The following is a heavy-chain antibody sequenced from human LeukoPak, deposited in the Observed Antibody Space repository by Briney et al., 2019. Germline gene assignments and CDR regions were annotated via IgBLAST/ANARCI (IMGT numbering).Heavy chain of an antibody. CDR2: ISGSGGST. CDR1: GFTFSHFW. Sequence: GGSLRLSCAASGFTFSHFWMSWVRQAPGKGLEWVSAISGSGGSTYYADSVKGRFTISRDNSKSTLYLQMNSLRAEDTAVYYCAKDSRGSSVRVFDYWAQGTLVTVSS. D-gene: IGHD5/OR15-5a*01. J-gene: IGHJ4*02. CDR3: AKDSRGSSVRVFDY. V-gene: IGHV3-23*01.